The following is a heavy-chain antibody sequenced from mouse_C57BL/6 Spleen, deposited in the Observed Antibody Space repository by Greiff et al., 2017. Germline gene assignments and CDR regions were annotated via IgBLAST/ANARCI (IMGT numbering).Heavy chain of an antibody. CDR3: ARSGPYWYFDV. CDR1: GFTFSDYG. CDR2: ISSGSSTI. D-gene: IGHD1-3*01. J-gene: IGHJ1*03. Sequence: EVKLMESGGGLVKPGGSLKLSCAASGFTFSDYGMHWVRQAPEKGLEWVAYISSGSSTIYYADTVKGRFTISRDNAKNTLLLQMTSLRSEDTAMYYCARSGPYWYFDVWGTGTTVTVSS. V-gene: IGHV5-17*01.